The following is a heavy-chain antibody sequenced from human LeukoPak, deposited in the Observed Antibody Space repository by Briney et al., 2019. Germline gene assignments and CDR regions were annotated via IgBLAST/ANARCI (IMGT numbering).Heavy chain of an antibody. Sequence: GGSLRLSCAASGFTFSSYSMNWVRQAPGKGLEWVSSISGSSSYIYYADSVKGRFTISRDNAKNSLYLQMNSLRAEDTAVYYCARDRPIVATKRDWFDPWGQGTLVTVSS. J-gene: IGHJ5*02. CDR3: ARDRPIVATKRDWFDP. CDR2: ISGSSSYI. D-gene: IGHD5-12*01. CDR1: GFTFSSYS. V-gene: IGHV3-21*01.